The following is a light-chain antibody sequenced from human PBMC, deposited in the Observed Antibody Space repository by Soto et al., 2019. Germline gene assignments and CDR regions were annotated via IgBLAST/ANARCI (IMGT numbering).Light chain of an antibody. CDR3: QQYNCYSR. J-gene: IGKJ1*01. CDR2: DAS. Sequence: PSTLSGCVVYRVTIMSRASQTISTWMAWYQQKPGKAPKLLVYDASTLQSGVASRFSGSGSGTEFTLIIMGLQPDDSATYYCQQYNCYSRFGQGAKVENK. CDR1: QTISTW. V-gene: IGKV1-5*02.